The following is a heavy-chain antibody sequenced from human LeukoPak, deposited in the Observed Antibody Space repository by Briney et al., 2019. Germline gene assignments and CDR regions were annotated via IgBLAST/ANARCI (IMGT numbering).Heavy chain of an antibody. CDR2: IYYTGST. CDR3: AREKGNSYGYDY. CDR1: GGSISSGDYY. Sequence: SETLSLTCTVSGGSISSGDYYWSWIRQPPGKGLEWIGYIYYTGSTTYNPSLKSRLTISVDTSMNQFSLKLSSVTAADTAVYYCAREKGNSYGYDYWGQGTLVTVSS. D-gene: IGHD5-18*01. V-gene: IGHV4-61*08. J-gene: IGHJ4*02.